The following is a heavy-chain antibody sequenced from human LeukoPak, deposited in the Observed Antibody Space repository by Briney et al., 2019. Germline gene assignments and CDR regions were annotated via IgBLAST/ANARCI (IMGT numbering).Heavy chain of an antibody. D-gene: IGHD3-22*01. V-gene: IGHV3-53*01. CDR1: GFTVSSSY. CDR2: IYSGGST. Sequence: PGGSLRLSCAASGFTVSSSYLSWVRQAPGKGLEWVSVIYSGGSTYYADSVKGRFTISRDNSKNTLYLQMNSLRADDTAVYYCARAPPYYYDSSGYLDAFDIWGQGTMVTVSS. J-gene: IGHJ3*02. CDR3: ARAPPYYYDSSGYLDAFDI.